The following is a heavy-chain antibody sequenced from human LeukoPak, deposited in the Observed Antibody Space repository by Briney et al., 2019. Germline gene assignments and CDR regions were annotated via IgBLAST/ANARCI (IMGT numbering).Heavy chain of an antibody. D-gene: IGHD1-7*01. CDR3: ARARPGTTLYGY. CDR2: ISYDGSNK. CDR1: GFTFGSYA. Sequence: GGSLRLSCAASGFTFGSYAMHWVRQAPDKGLEWVAVISYDGSNKYYGDSVKGRFTISRDNSKNTLYLQMNSLRAEDTAVYYCARARPGTTLYGYWGQGTLVTVSS. V-gene: IGHV3-30-3*01. J-gene: IGHJ4*02.